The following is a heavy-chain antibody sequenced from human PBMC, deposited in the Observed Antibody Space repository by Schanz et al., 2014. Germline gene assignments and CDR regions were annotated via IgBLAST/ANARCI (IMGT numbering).Heavy chain of an antibody. Sequence: EVQLLESGGGLVQPGGSLRLSCAASGFTFSIYGMSWVRQAPGKGLEWVSGMSGSGSTADYADSVKGRFTISRDNSRKTLYLQMNSLRADDTAVDYCARRVRSLTGNDYWGQGTLVTVSS. CDR1: GFTFSIYG. CDR3: ARRVRSLTGNDY. D-gene: IGHD3-9*01. CDR2: MSGSGSTA. J-gene: IGHJ4*02. V-gene: IGHV3-23*01.